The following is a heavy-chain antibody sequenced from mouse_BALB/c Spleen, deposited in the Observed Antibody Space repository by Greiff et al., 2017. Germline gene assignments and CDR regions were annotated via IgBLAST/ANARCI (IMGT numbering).Heavy chain of an antibody. CDR1: GYTFTEYT. J-gene: IGHJ3*01. V-gene: IGHV1-18*01. D-gene: IGHD2-3*01. CDR2: INPNNGGT. Sequence: VQLQQSGAELVRPGSSVKISCKTSGYTFTEYTMHWVKQSHGKSLEWIGGINPNNGGTSYNQKFKGKATLTVDKSSSTAYMELRSLTSEDSAVYYCARGEGGYSAWFAYWGQGTLVTVSA. CDR3: ARGEGGYSAWFAY.